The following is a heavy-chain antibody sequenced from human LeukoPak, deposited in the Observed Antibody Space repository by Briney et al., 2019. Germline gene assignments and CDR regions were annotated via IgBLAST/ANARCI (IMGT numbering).Heavy chain of an antibody. D-gene: IGHD3-10*01. CDR2: IYYRGSN. CDR3: ARANYGSGTYYDQFDY. Sequence: PSETLSLTSLVAAGSPSSYYWSWIRPPPGRGREWIGHIYYRGSNNYNPFLKSRVTIPVDTSKNQFSLRLGSLTAADPALFYCARANYGSGTYYDQFDYWGQGTLVTVS. CDR1: AGSPSSYY. V-gene: IGHV4-59*01. J-gene: IGHJ4*02.